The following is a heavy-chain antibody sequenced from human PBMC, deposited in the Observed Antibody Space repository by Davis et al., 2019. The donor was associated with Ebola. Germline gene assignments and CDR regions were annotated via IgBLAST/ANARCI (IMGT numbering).Heavy chain of an antibody. J-gene: IGHJ4*02. D-gene: IGHD6-19*01. CDR1: GFTFSSYW. CDR3: ATGGAVAAIDY. CDR2: ISGSGGST. V-gene: IGHV3-23*01. Sequence: GESLKISCVGSGFTFSSYWMYWVRQAPGKGLEWVSAISGSGGSTYYADSVKGRFTISRDNSKNTLYLQMNSLRAEDTAVYYCATGGAVAAIDYWGQGTLVTVSS.